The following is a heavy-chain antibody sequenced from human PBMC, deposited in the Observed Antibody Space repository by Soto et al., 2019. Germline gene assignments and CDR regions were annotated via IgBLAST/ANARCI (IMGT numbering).Heavy chain of an antibody. J-gene: IGHJ6*04. D-gene: IGHD1-7*01. CDR2: LIPIYDEP. V-gene: IGHV1-69*06. CDR3: ARVRDTELDHYGLDV. CDR1: RGSVSIYA. Sequence: VACESCRGSVSIYAIGVLRQAPGQGLEWMGGLIPIYDEPYYAQKFQGRVTITADKSTTTVHLQLSSLRSDDTAVYFCARVRDTELDHYGLDVWGYGTTVTVSS.